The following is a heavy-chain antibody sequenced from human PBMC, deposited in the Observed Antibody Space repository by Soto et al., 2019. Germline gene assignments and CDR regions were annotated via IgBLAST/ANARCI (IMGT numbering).Heavy chain of an antibody. Sequence: PSETLSLTCTVSGDSVTRSNWWSWVRQSPGKGLEWIGEIYHSGNTKYNPSLKSRVTISVDKSKNQFSLHLTSVTAADTAMYYCSTRAYDTNGYYRFDPWGQGTLVTVS. CDR3: STRAYDTNGYYRFDP. CDR2: IYHSGNT. V-gene: IGHV4-4*02. D-gene: IGHD3-22*01. CDR1: GDSVTRSNW. J-gene: IGHJ5*01.